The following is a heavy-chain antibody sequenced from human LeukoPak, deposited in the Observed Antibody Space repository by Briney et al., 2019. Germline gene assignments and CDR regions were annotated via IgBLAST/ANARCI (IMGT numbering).Heavy chain of an antibody. CDR2: IYYSGST. D-gene: IGHD5-12*01. Sequence: SETLSLTCTVSRGSISSYYWSWIRQHPGKGLEWIGYIYYSGSTYYNPSLKSRVTISVDTSKNQFSLKLSSVTAADTAVYYCARGEARGTYYYYYMDVWGKGTTVTVSS. V-gene: IGHV4-59*06. CDR1: RGSISSYY. CDR3: ARGEARGTYYYYYMDV. J-gene: IGHJ6*03.